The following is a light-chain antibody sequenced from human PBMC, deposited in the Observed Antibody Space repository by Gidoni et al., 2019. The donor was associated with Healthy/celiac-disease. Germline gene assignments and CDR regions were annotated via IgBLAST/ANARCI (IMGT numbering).Light chain of an antibody. CDR3: QKRSNGIT. J-gene: IGKJ5*01. CDR1: QSVSSY. V-gene: IGKV3-11*01. Sequence: EIVLTQSPATLSLSPGERATLSCRASQSVSSYVAWYQQKPGQAPRLLIYDASNRATGIPARFSGRGSGTDFTLTISSLEPEDCAVYYCQKRSNGITFGQGTRLEIK. CDR2: DAS.